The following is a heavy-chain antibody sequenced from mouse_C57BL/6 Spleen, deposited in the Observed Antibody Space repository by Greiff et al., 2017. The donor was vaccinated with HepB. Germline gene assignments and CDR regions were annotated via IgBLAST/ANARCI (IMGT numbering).Heavy chain of an antibody. D-gene: IGHD4-1*01. V-gene: IGHV1-52*01. CDR2: IDPSDSET. CDR1: GYTFTSYW. CDR3: ARANWFPDY. J-gene: IGHJ2*01. Sequence: VQLKQPGAELVRPGSSVKLSCKASGYTFTSYWMHWVKQRPIQGLEWIGNIDPSDSETHYNQKFKDKATLTVDKSSSTAYMQLSSLTSEDSAVYYCARANWFPDYWGQGTTLTVSS.